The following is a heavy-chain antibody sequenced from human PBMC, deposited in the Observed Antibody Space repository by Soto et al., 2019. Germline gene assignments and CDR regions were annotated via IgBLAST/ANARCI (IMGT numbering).Heavy chain of an antibody. Sequence: QVQLQESGPGLVKPSQTLSLTCTVSVGSISSGGYYWSWIRQHPGKGLEWIGYIYYSGSTYYNPSLKSRVTIAVDTSKNKFSLKLSSVTAAATAVYYCARSRNCSGGSCYLFDYWGQGTLVTVSS. CDR1: VGSISSGGYY. CDR2: IYYSGST. J-gene: IGHJ4*02. V-gene: IGHV4-31*03. D-gene: IGHD2-15*01. CDR3: ARSRNCSGGSCYLFDY.